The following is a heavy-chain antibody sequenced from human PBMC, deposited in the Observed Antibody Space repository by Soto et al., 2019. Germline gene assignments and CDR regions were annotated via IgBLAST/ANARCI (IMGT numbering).Heavy chain of an antibody. V-gene: IGHV3-49*03. Sequence: GGSLRLSCTASGFTFGDYAMSWFRQAPGKGLEWVGFIRSKAYGGTTEYAASVKGRFTISRDDSKSIAYLQMNSLKTEDTAVYYCTKYYYDSSGFPTHDYWGQGTLVTVSS. J-gene: IGHJ4*02. CDR3: TKYYYDSSGFPTHDY. D-gene: IGHD3-22*01. CDR2: IRSKAYGGTT. CDR1: GFTFGDYA.